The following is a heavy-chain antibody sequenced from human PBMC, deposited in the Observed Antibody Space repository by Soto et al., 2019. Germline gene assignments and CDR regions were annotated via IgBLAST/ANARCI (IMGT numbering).Heavy chain of an antibody. V-gene: IGHV4-34*01. Sequence: SETLSLTCAVYGGSFSGYYWSWIRQPPGKGLEWIGEINHSGSTNYNPSLKSRVTISVDTSKNQFSLKLSSVTAADTAVYYCARGYYDFWSGYYRTHDAFDIWGQGTMVTV. CDR1: GGSFSGYY. D-gene: IGHD3-3*01. CDR2: INHSGST. J-gene: IGHJ3*02. CDR3: ARGYYDFWSGYYRTHDAFDI.